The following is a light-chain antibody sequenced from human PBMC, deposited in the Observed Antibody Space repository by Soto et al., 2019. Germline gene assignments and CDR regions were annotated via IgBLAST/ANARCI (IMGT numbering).Light chain of an antibody. CDR3: QQYGGSPRT. Sequence: EIVLAQFPGTLSLSPGEGATVSCSARQTISSFLAWYQQKPGQAPRLLIHGASSRATGIPDRFSGSGSGTDFTLTITRLEPEDFAVYYCQQYGGSPRTFGQGTKVDIK. CDR2: GAS. CDR1: QTISSF. J-gene: IGKJ1*01. V-gene: IGKV3-20*01.